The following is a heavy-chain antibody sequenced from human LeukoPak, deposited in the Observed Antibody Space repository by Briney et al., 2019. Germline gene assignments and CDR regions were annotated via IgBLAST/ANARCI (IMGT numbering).Heavy chain of an antibody. Sequence: PGGSLRLSCAASGFIFSNSAMNWVRQAPGKGLEWVSSISSSSSYIYYADSVKGRFTISRDNAKNSLYLQMNSLRAEDTAVYYCARGLRGVITKSNYFDYWGQGTLVTVSS. CDR1: GFIFSNSA. J-gene: IGHJ4*02. CDR2: ISSSSSYI. D-gene: IGHD3-16*02. V-gene: IGHV3-21*01. CDR3: ARGLRGVITKSNYFDY.